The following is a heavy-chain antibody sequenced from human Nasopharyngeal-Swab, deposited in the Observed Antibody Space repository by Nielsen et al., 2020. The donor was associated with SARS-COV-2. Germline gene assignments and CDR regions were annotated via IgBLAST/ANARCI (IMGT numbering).Heavy chain of an antibody. Sequence: ASVKVSCKASGYTFTTYGISWVRQAPGQGLEWMGWISPYNGKTKYAQKFQDRVTMTTDTSTSTAYMELRSLRSDDTAVYFCARDPRGPDYWGPGTLVTVSS. D-gene: IGHD6-25*01. J-gene: IGHJ4*02. V-gene: IGHV1-18*01. CDR1: GYTFTTYG. CDR3: ARDPRGPDY. CDR2: ISPYNGKT.